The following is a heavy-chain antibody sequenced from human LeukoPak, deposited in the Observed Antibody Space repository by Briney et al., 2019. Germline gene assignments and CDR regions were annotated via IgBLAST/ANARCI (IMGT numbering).Heavy chain of an antibody. Sequence: PGGSLRLSCAASGFTFSSYAMRWVRQAPGKGLEWVSGINWNGGSTGQADSVKGRFTIYRDNAKNCLYLQMNSLRAEDAALYRCARVGYDSSGYQTYYFDYWGQGTLVTVSS. J-gene: IGHJ4*02. V-gene: IGHV3-20*01. CDR2: INWNGGST. D-gene: IGHD3-22*01. CDR1: GFTFSSYA. CDR3: ARVGYDSSGYQTYYFDY.